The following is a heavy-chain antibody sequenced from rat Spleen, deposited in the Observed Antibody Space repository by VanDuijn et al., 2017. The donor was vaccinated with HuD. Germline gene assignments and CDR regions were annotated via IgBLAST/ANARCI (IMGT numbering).Heavy chain of an antibody. D-gene: IGHD1-6*01. V-gene: IGHV5-17*01. CDR1: GFTFSDYT. Sequence: EVQLVESGGGLVQPGRSLKLSCAASGFTFSDYTMAWVRQAPKKGLEWVAAIIYDGTNTYYRDSVKGRFTISRDNAKSTLYLQMDSLRSEDTATYYCATGPRILRLDWFAYWGQGTLVTVSS. CDR3: ATGPRILRLDWFAY. J-gene: IGHJ3*01. CDR2: IIYDGTNT.